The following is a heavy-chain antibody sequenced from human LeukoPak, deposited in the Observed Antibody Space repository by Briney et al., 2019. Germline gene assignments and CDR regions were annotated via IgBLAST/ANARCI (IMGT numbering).Heavy chain of an antibody. CDR1: GFTFSTYS. CDR3: ARVRCSGGGCFYNFDY. J-gene: IGHJ4*02. V-gene: IGHV3-21*01. Sequence: MSGGSLRLSCAASGFTFSTYSMNWVRQAPGKGLERVSSLSSSSTYVYYADSVKGRFTISRDNAKNSLYLQMNSLRAEDTAVYYCARVRCSGGGCFYNFDYWGQGSLVTVSS. CDR2: LSSSSTYV. D-gene: IGHD2-15*01.